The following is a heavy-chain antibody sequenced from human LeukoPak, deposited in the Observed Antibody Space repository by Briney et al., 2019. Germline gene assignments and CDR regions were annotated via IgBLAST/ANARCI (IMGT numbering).Heavy chain of an antibody. J-gene: IGHJ2*01. Sequence: GASVKVSCKPSGYTFTGYYMHWVRQAPGQGLEWMGWINPNSGGTNYAQKFQGRVTMTRDTSISTAYMELSRLRSDDTAVYYCARAHSSGWNNWYFDLWGRGTLVTVSS. D-gene: IGHD6-19*01. CDR3: ARAHSSGWNNWYFDL. V-gene: IGHV1-2*02. CDR2: INPNSGGT. CDR1: GYTFTGYY.